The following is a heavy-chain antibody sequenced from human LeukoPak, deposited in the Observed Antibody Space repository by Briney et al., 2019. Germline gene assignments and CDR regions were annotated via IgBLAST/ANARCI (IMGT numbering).Heavy chain of an antibody. CDR3: ARQRGSGCLDY. Sequence: GGSLRLSCAASRFTLSNYWMSWVRQAPGKGLEWVANIKQDGSETYYVDSVKDRFTISRDNAKNSLSLQMNSLRAEDTAVYYCARQRGSGCLDYWGQGTLVTVSS. CDR2: IKQDGSET. V-gene: IGHV3-7*01. D-gene: IGHD6-19*01. J-gene: IGHJ4*02. CDR1: RFTLSNYW.